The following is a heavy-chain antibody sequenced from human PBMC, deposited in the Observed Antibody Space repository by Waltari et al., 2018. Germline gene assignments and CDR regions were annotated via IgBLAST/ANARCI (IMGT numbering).Heavy chain of an antibody. V-gene: IGHV4-38-2*02. Sequence: QVQLQESGPGLVKPSETLSLTCTVSGYSISSGYYWGWIRQPPGKGLEWIGSIYHSGSTYYNPALKSRVTISVDTSKNQFSLKLSSVTAADTAVYYWARVIVVVVAAPGYFDYWGQGTLVTVSS. CDR3: ARVIVVVVAAPGYFDY. J-gene: IGHJ4*02. CDR1: GYSISSGYY. D-gene: IGHD2-15*01. CDR2: IYHSGST.